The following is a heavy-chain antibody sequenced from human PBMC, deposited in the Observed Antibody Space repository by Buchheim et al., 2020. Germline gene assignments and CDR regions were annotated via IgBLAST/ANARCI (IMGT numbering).Heavy chain of an antibody. CDR1: GYTFTSYY. J-gene: IGHJ5*02. Sequence: QVQLVQSGAEVKKPGASVKVSCKASGYTFTSYYMHWVRQAPGQGLEWMGIINPSGGSTSYAQKFQGRVTMTRDTSTSTVYMELSSLRSEDTAVYYCARDAVSDCSSTSCYLKKSFTSLNWFDPWGQGTL. CDR2: INPSGGST. V-gene: IGHV1-46*01. CDR3: ARDAVSDCSSTSCYLKKSFTSLNWFDP. D-gene: IGHD2-2*01.